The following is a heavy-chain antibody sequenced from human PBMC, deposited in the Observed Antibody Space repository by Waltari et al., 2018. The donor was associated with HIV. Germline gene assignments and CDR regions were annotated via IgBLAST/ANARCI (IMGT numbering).Heavy chain of an antibody. V-gene: IGHV3-30*18. CDR3: AKDTDLTGFFYYYGLDV. CDR2: ISYDGSNK. Sequence: AASGFTFRSYGMHWVRQASGKGLEWVAVISYDGSNKYYADSVKGRFTISRDNSKNTLYLQMNSLRAEDTAVYYCAKDTDLTGFFYYYGLDVWGQGTTVTVSS. D-gene: IGHD3-9*01. CDR1: GFTFRSYG. J-gene: IGHJ6*02.